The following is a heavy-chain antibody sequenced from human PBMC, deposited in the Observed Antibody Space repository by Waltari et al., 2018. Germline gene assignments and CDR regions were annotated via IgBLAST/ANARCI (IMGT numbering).Heavy chain of an antibody. V-gene: IGHV3-30*03. CDR3: ASCTGGNCYYYGFDV. J-gene: IGHJ6*02. CDR1: GFTVSSSG. Sequence: QVQLVESGGGVVQPGRSLRLYCAASGFTVSSSGMPCVRQTPGRGLEWVAVISSDGSRKSYADSVKGRFSISRDNSKNSLSLEMNSLRPEDTAVYYCASCTGGNCYYYGFDVWGQGTTVTVSS. CDR2: ISSDGSRK. D-gene: IGHD2-8*02.